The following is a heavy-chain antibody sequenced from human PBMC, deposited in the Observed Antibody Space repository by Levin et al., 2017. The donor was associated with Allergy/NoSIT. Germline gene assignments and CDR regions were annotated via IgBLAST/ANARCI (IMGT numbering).Heavy chain of an antibody. CDR3: ARISVVSGSSRFDH. J-gene: IGHJ4*02. Sequence: ASVKVSCKASGYTFSTYGLTWVRQAPGQGLEWMAWINPYNGNTNFAQKLQGRVSVTTDTSTATVYMEVRSLRSDDTAVYYCARISVVSGSSRFDHWGQGTLVTVSS. CDR2: INPYNGNT. D-gene: IGHD5/OR15-5a*01. V-gene: IGHV1-18*01. CDR1: GYTFSTYG.